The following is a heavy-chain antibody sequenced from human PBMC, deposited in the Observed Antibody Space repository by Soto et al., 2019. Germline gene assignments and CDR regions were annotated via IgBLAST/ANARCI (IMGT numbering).Heavy chain of an antibody. V-gene: IGHV3-66*01. CDR2: IYSGGST. J-gene: IGHJ6*02. CDR3: ARDRYGGNYYYYCMDV. CDR1: GFTVSSNY. Sequence: GGSLRLSCAASGFTVSSNYMSWVRQAPGKGLEWVSVIYSGGSTYYADSVKGRFTISRHNSKNTLYLQMNSLRAEDTAVYYCARDRYGGNYYYYCMDVWGQGTTVTVSS. D-gene: IGHD4-17*01.